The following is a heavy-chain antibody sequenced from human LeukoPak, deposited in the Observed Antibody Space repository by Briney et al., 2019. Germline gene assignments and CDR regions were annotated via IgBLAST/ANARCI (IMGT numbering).Heavy chain of an antibody. CDR1: GRTFSSYA. V-gene: IGHV1-69*13. D-gene: IGHD2-15*01. J-gene: IGHJ3*01. CDR2: IIPIFGTA. CDR3: ARDRGQAPGS. Sequence: SVNVSCKASGRTFSSYAISWVRQAPGQGLEWMGGIIPIFGTANYAQKFQGRVTITADESTSTAYMELSSLRSEDTAVYYCARDRGQAPGSWGQGTMVTVSS.